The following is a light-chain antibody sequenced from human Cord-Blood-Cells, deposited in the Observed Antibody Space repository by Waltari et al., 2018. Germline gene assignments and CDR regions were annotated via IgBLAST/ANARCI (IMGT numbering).Light chain of an antibody. CDR3: QQYGSSTYS. J-gene: IGKJ2*03. V-gene: IGKV3-20*01. Sequence: DIVLTQSPGTLSLSPGGRATLSCRASQSVSSSYLAWYQQKPGQAPRLLIYGASSRATGIPDRFSGSGSGTDFTLTISRLEPEDFAVYYCQQYGSSTYSFGQGTKLEIK. CDR1: QSVSSSY. CDR2: GAS.